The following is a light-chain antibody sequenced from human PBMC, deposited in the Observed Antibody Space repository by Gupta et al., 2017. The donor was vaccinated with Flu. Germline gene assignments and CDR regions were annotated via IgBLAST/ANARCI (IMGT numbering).Light chain of an antibody. Sequence: QSALTQPASVSGSPGQSITISCTGTSSDIGGYNYVSWYLQHPGKAPKLMIYEVTNRPSRVSNRFSGSKSGNTASLTVSGPQAEDEADYFCGSYTSSSTWVFGGGTKLTVL. V-gene: IGLV2-14*01. J-gene: IGLJ3*02. CDR2: EVT. CDR1: SSDIGGYNY. CDR3: GSYTSSSTWV.